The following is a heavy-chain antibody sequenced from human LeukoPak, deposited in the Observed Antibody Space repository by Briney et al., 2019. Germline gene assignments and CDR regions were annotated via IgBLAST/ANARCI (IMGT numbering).Heavy chain of an antibody. V-gene: IGHV4-59*01. J-gene: IGHJ4*02. Sequence: SETLSLTCTVSGDSISSYYWSWIRQPPGEGLEWIGYIYYSGSTNSNPSLKSRVTISIDTSKNQFSLKLSSVTAADAAVYYCARMMSNSGWFVAGYWGRGTLVTVSS. CDR2: IYYSGST. CDR1: GDSISSYY. CDR3: ARMMSNSGWFVAGY. D-gene: IGHD6-19*01.